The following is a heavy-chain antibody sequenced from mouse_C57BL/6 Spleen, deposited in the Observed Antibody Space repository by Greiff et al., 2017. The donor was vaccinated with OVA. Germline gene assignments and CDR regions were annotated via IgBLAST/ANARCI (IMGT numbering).Heavy chain of an antibody. CDR2: IYPGDGDT. V-gene: IGHV1-82*01. CDR3: ARNGNYRYAMDY. J-gene: IGHJ4*01. CDR1: GYAFSSSW. Sequence: QVQLKQPGPELVKPGASVKISCKASGYAFSSSWMNWVKQRPGKGLEWIGRIYPGDGDTNYNGKFKGKATLTADKSSSTAYMQLSSLTSEDSAVYFCARNGNYRYAMDYWGQGTSVTVSS. D-gene: IGHD2-1*01.